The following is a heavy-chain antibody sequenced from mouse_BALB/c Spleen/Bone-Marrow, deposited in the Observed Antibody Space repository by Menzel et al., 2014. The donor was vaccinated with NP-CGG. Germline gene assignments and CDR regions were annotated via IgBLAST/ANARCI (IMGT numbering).Heavy chain of an antibody. Sequence: EVHLVESGAELVKPGAPVKLSCTASGFNIKDTYMHWVKQRPEQGLEWIGRIDPANGNTKYDPKFQGKATITADTSSNTAYLQLSSLTSEDTAVYYCASYYYGSSLFAYWGQGTLVTVSA. CDR3: ASYYYGSSLFAY. J-gene: IGHJ3*01. D-gene: IGHD1-1*01. CDR2: IDPANGNT. CDR1: GFNIKDTY. V-gene: IGHV14-3*02.